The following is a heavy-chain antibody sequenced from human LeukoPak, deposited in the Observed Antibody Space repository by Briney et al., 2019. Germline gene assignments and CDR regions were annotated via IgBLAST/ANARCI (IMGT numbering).Heavy chain of an antibody. Sequence: PGGSLRLSCAASGFTFSSYGMHWVRQAPGKGLEWVAVISYDGSNKYYADSVKGRFTISRDNSKNTLYLQMNSLRAEDTAVYYCAKTQKTVGATSDFDYWGQGTLVTVSS. V-gene: IGHV3-30*18. CDR2: ISYDGSNK. CDR3: AKTQKTVGATSDFDY. CDR1: GFTFSSYG. J-gene: IGHJ4*02. D-gene: IGHD1-26*01.